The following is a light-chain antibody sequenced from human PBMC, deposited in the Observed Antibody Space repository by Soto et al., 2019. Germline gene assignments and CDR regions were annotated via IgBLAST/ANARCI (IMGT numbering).Light chain of an antibody. CDR2: AAS. J-gene: IGKJ4*01. Sequence: DIQMSQSPSSLSASVGDGVTITCRASQGIGTYLAWYQQKPGKVPKPLIYAASTLQSGVPSRFSGIGSGKDFTLTISSLQPDDVATYYCQKYNSAPQVTFGGGTNVEIK. V-gene: IGKV1-27*01. CDR1: QGIGTY. CDR3: QKYNSAPQVT.